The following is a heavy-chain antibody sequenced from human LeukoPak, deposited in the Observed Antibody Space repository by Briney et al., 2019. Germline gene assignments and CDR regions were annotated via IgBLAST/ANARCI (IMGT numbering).Heavy chain of an antibody. V-gene: IGHV3-30*02. Sequence: SGGSLRLSCAASGFTFSSYGMHWVRQAPGKGLEWVAFIRYDGSNKYYADSVKGRFTISRDNSKNTLYLQMNSLRAEDTAVYYCAKAGAYYYGSGSPYYMDVWGKGTTVTISS. CDR1: GFTFSSYG. J-gene: IGHJ6*03. CDR3: AKAGAYYYGSGSPYYMDV. CDR2: IRYDGSNK. D-gene: IGHD3-10*01.